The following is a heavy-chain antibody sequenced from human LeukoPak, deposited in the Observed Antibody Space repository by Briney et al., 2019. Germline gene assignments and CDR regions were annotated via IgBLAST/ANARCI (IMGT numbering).Heavy chain of an antibody. CDR2: VHPGDSDT. V-gene: IGHV5-51*01. Sequence: GESLKISCKGSGYSFTSYWIGWVRQMPGKGLEWVGTVHPGDSDTRYSPSFQGQVTISADRSITTAYLQWGSLRTSDTAIYYCARLDSSGYYYVVYWGQGTLVTVSS. D-gene: IGHD3-22*01. CDR1: GYSFTSYW. J-gene: IGHJ4*02. CDR3: ARLDSSGYYYVVY.